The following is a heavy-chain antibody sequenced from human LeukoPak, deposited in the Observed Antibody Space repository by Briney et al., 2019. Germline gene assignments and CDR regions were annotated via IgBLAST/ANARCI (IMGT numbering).Heavy chain of an antibody. V-gene: IGHV4-30-4*08. CDR1: GGSISSGDYY. CDR2: IYYSGST. CDR3: ARDGGSSFRYFDY. D-gene: IGHD2-2*01. J-gene: IGHJ4*02. Sequence: SETLSVTCTVSGGSISSGDYYWSWIRQPPGKGLEWIGYIYYSGSTYYNPSLKSRVTISVDTSRNQFSLKLSSVTAADTAVYYCARDGGSSFRYFDYWGQGTLVTVSS.